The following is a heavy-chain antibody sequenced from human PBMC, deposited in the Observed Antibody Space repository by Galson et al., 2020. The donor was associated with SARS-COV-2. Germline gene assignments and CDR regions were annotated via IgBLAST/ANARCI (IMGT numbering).Heavy chain of an antibody. CDR3: ARIYDYGGPRRLDY. J-gene: IGHJ4*02. V-gene: IGHV1-2*02. D-gene: IGHD4-17*01. CDR2: INPNSGGT. CDR1: GYTFTGYY. Sequence: ASVKVSCKASGYTFTGYYMHWVRQAPGQGLEWMGWINPNSGGTNYAQKFQGRVTMTRDTSISTAYMELSRLRSDDTAVYYCARIYDYGGPRRLDYWGQGTLVTVSS.